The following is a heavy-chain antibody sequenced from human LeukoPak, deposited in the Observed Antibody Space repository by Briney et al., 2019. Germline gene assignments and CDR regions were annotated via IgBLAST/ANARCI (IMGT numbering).Heavy chain of an antibody. CDR1: GGTFSSYA. J-gene: IGHJ4*02. V-gene: IGHV1-69*04. D-gene: IGHD1-26*01. Sequence: SVKVSCKASGGTFSSYAISWVRQAPGQGLEWMGRIIPILGIANYAQKFQGRVTITADKSTSTAYMELSSLRSEDTAVYYCARDPGGATVFKGLFDYWGQGTLVTVSS. CDR2: IIPILGIA. CDR3: ARDPGGATVFKGLFDY.